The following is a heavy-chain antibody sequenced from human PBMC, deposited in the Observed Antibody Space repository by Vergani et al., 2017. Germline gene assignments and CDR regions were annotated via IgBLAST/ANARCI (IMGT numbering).Heavy chain of an antibody. CDR1: GGSINSGDYY. Sequence: QVQLQESGPGLVKPSQTLSLTCTVSGGSINSGDYYWSWIRQPPGKGLEWIGYIYYSGSTYYNPSLKSRLTISVDTSKNQFSLKLTSVTAADTAVYYCARELDYYGSGINYFDYWGQGTLVTVSS. CDR2: IYYSGST. CDR3: ARELDYYGSGINYFDY. J-gene: IGHJ4*02. D-gene: IGHD3-10*01. V-gene: IGHV4-30-4*08.